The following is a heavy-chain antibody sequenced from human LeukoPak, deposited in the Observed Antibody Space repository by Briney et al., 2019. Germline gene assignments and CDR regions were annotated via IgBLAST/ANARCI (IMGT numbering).Heavy chain of an antibody. D-gene: IGHD2-2*01. Sequence: ASVKVSCKASGYTFTGYYMHWVRQAPRQGLEWMGWINPNSGGTNYAQKIKGRVTMTRETSISTAYMELSRLRSDDTAVYYCAREIRGVVVPAAMSYYYYGMDVWGQGTTVTVSS. CDR3: AREIRGVVVPAAMSYYYYGMDV. CDR2: INPNSGGT. V-gene: IGHV1-2*02. J-gene: IGHJ6*02. CDR1: GYTFTGYY.